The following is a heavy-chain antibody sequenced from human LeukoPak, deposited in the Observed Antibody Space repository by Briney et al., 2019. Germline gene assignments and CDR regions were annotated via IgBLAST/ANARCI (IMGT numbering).Heavy chain of an antibody. CDR1: GGSISSYY. Sequence: SETLSLTCTVSGGSISSYYWSWIRQPPGKGLEWIRYIYYSGSTNYNPSLKSRVTISVDTSKNQFSLKLSSVTAADTAVYYCARTRGDSSSWGLYYFDYWGQGTLVTVSS. CDR2: IYYSGST. V-gene: IGHV4-59*01. J-gene: IGHJ4*02. CDR3: ARTRGDSSSWGLYYFDY. D-gene: IGHD6-13*01.